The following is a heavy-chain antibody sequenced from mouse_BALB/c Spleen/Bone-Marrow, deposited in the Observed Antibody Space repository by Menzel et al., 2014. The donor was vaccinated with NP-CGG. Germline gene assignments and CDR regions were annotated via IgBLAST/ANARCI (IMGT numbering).Heavy chain of an antibody. V-gene: IGHV1S81*02. D-gene: IGHD2-1*01. J-gene: IGHJ2*01. Sequence: VQLQQSGAELVKPGASVKLSCKASGYTFTSYYMYWVKQRPGQGLEWIGEINPSNGGTNFNEKFKSKATLTVDKSSSTANMQLSILTSEDPAVYYCTRYGNCYFDYWGQGTTVTVTS. CDR3: TRYGNCYFDY. CDR2: INPSNGGT. CDR1: GYTFTSYY.